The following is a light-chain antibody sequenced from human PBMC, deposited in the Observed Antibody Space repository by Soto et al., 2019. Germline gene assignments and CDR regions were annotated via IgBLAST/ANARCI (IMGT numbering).Light chain of an antibody. CDR2: EAS. J-gene: IGKJ1*01. CDR3: QQDNGYWT. Sequence: DIQMTQSPSTLSASVGDRVTITCRASQSISDSLAWYQQKPGKAPKLLIYEASSLKSGVPSRFSGSRSGTEYTLTISSPPHDYFVNYYCQQDNGYWTFGQGTKVEIK. V-gene: IGKV1-5*03. CDR1: QSISDS.